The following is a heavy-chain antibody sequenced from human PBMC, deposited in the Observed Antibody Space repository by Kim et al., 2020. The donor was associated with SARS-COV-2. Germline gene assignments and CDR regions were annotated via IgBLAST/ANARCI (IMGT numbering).Heavy chain of an antibody. V-gene: IGHV3-23*01. CDR2: ISGSGGST. CDR3: AKDRPTYYYDSSGPTDY. CDR1: GFTFSSYA. D-gene: IGHD3-22*01. J-gene: IGHJ4*02. Sequence: GGSLRLSCAASGFTFSSYAMSWVRQAPGKGLEWVSAISGSGGSTYYADSVKGRFTISRDNSKNTLYLQMNSLRAEDTAVYYCAKDRPTYYYDSSGPTDYWGQGTLVTVSS.